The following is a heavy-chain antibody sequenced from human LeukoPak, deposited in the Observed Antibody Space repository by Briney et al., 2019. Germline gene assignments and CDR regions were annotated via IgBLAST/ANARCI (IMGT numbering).Heavy chain of an antibody. D-gene: IGHD3-3*01. CDR3: ARDGTHPLTYGFLEWLLSSMDV. CDR2: ISSSSSYI. CDR1: GFSFSRYT. Sequence: GGSLRLSCAASGFSFSRYTMNWVRQAPGKGLEWVSSISSSSSYIYYADSVKGRFTISRDNAKNSLYLQMNSLRAEDTAVYYCARDGTHPLTYGFLEWLLSSMDVWGKGTTVTVSS. V-gene: IGHV3-21*01. J-gene: IGHJ6*03.